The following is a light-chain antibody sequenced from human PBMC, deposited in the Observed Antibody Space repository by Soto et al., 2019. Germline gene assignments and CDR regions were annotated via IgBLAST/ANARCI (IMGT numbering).Light chain of an antibody. CDR1: SSDVGGYNY. Sequence: QSVLTQPASVSGSPGQSITISCTGTSSDVGGYNYVSWYQQHPGKAPKLMIYEVSNRPSGVSNRFSGSKSGNTASLTISGLQAEDEADYYCSSYTSSSTRGFGTGTKFTVL. CDR2: EVS. CDR3: SSYTSSSTRG. V-gene: IGLV2-14*01. J-gene: IGLJ1*01.